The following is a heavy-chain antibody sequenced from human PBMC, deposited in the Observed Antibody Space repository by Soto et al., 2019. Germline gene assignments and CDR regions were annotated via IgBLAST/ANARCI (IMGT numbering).Heavy chain of an antibody. Sequence: SETRSLTCTVPGGSISSSSYYWGWIRQPPGKGLEWIGSIYYSGSTYYNPSLKSRVTISVDTSKNQFSLKLSSVTAADTAVYYCECRELLDWFDPWGQGTLVT. CDR2: IYYSGST. V-gene: IGHV4-39*01. J-gene: IGHJ5*02. CDR3: ECRELLDWFDP. CDR1: GGSISSSSYY. D-gene: IGHD1-26*01.